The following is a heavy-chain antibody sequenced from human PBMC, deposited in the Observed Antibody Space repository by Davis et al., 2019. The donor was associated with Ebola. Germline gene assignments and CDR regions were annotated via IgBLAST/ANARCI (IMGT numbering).Heavy chain of an antibody. CDR3: ASHGGPRAAGKVFDF. D-gene: IGHD6-13*01. CDR1: GITFSDYA. J-gene: IGHJ4*02. CDR2: INGRGGTT. Sequence: GESLKISCAASGITFSDYAMSWVRQAPGKGLEWVSVINGRGGTTYYADSVKGRFTISRDDSKNSLYLQMNSLKTDDTAVYYCASHGGPRAAGKVFDFWGQGTLVTVSS. V-gene: IGHV3-23*01.